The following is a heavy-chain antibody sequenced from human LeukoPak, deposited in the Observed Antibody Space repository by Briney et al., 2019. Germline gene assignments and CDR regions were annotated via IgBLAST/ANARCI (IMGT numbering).Heavy chain of an antibody. Sequence: PGGSLRLSCAASGFTFSSYSMNWVRQAPGKGLEWVSSISSSSSYIYYADSVKGRFTISRDNSKNTLYLQMNSLRAEDTAVYYCARDVTLAAAGIGYWGQGTLVTVSS. J-gene: IGHJ4*02. V-gene: IGHV3-21*01. CDR3: ARDVTLAAAGIGY. D-gene: IGHD6-13*01. CDR2: ISSSSSYI. CDR1: GFTFSSYS.